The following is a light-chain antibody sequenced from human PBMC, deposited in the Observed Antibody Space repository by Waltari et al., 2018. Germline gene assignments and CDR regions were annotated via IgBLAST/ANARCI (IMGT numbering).Light chain of an antibody. V-gene: IGLV2-18*02. CDR2: EVT. J-gene: IGLJ3*02. Sequence: QSALTQPPSVSGSPGQSVTISCTGASSDVGSYNRVSWYPQPPGTVPKLLLYEVTNRPSGVPDRFSGSKSGNTASLTISGLQAEDEGDYYCNSFTSGNTWVFGGGTKLTVL. CDR3: NSFTSGNTWV. CDR1: SSDVGSYNR.